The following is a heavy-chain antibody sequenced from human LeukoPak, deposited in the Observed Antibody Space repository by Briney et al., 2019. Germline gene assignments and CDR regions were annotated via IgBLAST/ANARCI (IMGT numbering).Heavy chain of an antibody. CDR1: GFTFSNYW. J-gene: IGHJ4*02. Sequence: GGSLRLSCAASGFTFSNYWMSWVRQAPGKGLEWVSSISSSSSYMHYADSLKGRFTISRDNAKNSLFLQMNSLRAEDTAVYYCARDINRWEIPRGGGFDSWGRGALVTVSS. CDR3: ARDINRWEIPRGGGFDS. CDR2: ISSSSSYM. V-gene: IGHV3-21*01. D-gene: IGHD3-10*01.